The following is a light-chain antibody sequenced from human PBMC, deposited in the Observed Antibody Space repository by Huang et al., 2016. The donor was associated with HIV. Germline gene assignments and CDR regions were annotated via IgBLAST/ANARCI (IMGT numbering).Light chain of an antibody. CDR1: QSLNNY. V-gene: IGKV1-39*01. CDR3: QQTFSVPLI. CDR2: SAS. Sequence: DLQMTQSPSSLSASVGDRVTITCRASQSLNNYLNWYQQKPGKAPNLLFYSASTLQSGVPPRFSGGVSGTVFTLTISNLQPEDYATYYCQQTFSVPLIFGGGTKVEIK. J-gene: IGKJ4*01.